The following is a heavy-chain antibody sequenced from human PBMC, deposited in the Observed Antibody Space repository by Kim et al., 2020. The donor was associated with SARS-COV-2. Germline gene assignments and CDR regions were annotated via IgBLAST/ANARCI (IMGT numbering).Heavy chain of an antibody. Sequence: SETLSLTCTVSGGSISSSSYYWGWIRQPPGKGLEWIGCIYYSGCTYYNPSLKSRVTISVDTSKNQFSLKLRSVTAADTAVYYCARERIAAGLDYWGQGTLVTVSS. CDR3: ARERIAAGLDY. CDR2: IYYSGCT. D-gene: IGHD6-13*01. V-gene: IGHV4-39*02. CDR1: GGSISSSSYY. J-gene: IGHJ4*02.